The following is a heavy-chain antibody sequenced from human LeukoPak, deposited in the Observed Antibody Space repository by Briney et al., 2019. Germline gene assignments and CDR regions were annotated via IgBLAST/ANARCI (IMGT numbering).Heavy chain of an antibody. Sequence: PSETLSLTCTVSGGSISSSDYYWGWVRQPPGKGLEWIGNIYYSGSTYYSPSLQSRVTIPVDTSKNQFSLKLSSVTAADTAVYYCARLTRVETAIGPWGQGILVTVSS. V-gene: IGHV4-39*01. J-gene: IGHJ5*02. CDR1: GGSISSSDYY. CDR2: IYYSGST. D-gene: IGHD5-18*01. CDR3: ARLTRVETAIGP.